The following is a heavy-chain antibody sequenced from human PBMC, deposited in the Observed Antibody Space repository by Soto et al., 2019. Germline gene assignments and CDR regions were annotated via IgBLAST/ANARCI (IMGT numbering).Heavy chain of an antibody. D-gene: IGHD3-3*01. CDR2: IKQDGSEK. Sequence: EVQLVESGGGLVQPGGSLRLSCAASGFTFSTYWMSWVRQAPGKGLEWVANIKQDGSEKYYVDSVKGRFTISRDNAKKSLYLQMNSLRAEDTAVYYCARQYYDFWGGYHYWYFDLWGRGTLVTVSS. V-gene: IGHV3-7*03. CDR1: GFTFSTYW. J-gene: IGHJ2*01. CDR3: ARQYYDFWGGYHYWYFDL.